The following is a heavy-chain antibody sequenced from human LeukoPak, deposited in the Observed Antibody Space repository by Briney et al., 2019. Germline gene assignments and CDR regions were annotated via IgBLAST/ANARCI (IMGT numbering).Heavy chain of an antibody. D-gene: IGHD2-8*01. Sequence: GGSLRLSCAASGFTFSSYAMHWVRQAPGKGLEWVAVISYDGSNKYYADSVKGRFTISRDNSKNTLYLQMNSLRAEDTAVYYCARSPTPNIVLMVYAISYFDYWGQGTLVTVSS. CDR3: ARSPTPNIVLMVYAISYFDY. CDR1: GFTFSSYA. J-gene: IGHJ4*02. V-gene: IGHV3-30-3*01. CDR2: ISYDGSNK.